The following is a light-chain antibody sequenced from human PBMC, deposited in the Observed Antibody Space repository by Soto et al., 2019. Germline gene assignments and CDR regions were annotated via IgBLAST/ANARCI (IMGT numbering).Light chain of an antibody. Sequence: DIQLTQSRSFLSASVGDRVTITCRASQDIGVYLGWYQQKPGKAPNLLIYAASTLLFGVPSRFSGSGSGTEFSLTISSLQPEDFGTYYCQQLNDFPTFGPGTKVDIK. CDR1: QDIGVY. J-gene: IGKJ3*01. V-gene: IGKV1-9*01. CDR3: QQLNDFPT. CDR2: AAS.